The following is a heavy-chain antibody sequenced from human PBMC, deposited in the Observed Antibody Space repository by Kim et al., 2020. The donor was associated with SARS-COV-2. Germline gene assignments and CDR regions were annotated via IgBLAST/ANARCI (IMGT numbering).Heavy chain of an antibody. CDR2: ISYDGSNK. CDR1: GFTFNTYG. CDR3: AKSFSGSLFGYDY. J-gene: IGHJ4*02. D-gene: IGHD1-26*01. V-gene: IGHV3-30*18. Sequence: GGSLRLSCAASGFTFNTYGMHWVRQAPGKGLEWVADISYDGSNKYYADSVKGRFTISRDNSKNTLYLQMNSLRIEDTAVYYCAKSFSGSLFGYDYWGQGTLGTVS.